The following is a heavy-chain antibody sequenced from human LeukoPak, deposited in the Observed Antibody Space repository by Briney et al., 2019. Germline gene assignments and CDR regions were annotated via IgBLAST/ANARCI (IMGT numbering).Heavy chain of an antibody. CDR1: GGSISSGSYY. CDR3: ARGIVVVPAAIEWFDP. V-gene: IGHV4-61*02. D-gene: IGHD2-2*02. CDR2: IYTSGST. Sequence: SQTLSLTCTVSGGSISSGSYYWSWIRQPAGKGLEWIGRIYTSGSTNYNPSLKSRVTISVDTSKNQFSLKLSSVTAADTAVYYCARGIVVVPAAIEWFDPWGQGTLATVSS. J-gene: IGHJ5*02.